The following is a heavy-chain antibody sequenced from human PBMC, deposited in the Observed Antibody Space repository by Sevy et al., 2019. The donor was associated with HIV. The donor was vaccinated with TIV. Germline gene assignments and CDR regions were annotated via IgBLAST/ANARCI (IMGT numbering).Heavy chain of an antibody. D-gene: IGHD3-16*01. J-gene: IGHJ4*02. Sequence: GGSLRLSCAASGFTFSSYWMSWVRQAPGKGLEWVANIKQDGSEKYYVDSVKGRFTISRDNAKNSLYLQMNSLRAEDMAVYYGAGDWDARTYYDYVWGSCQKNFDYWGQGTLVTVSS. CDR1: GFTFSSYW. CDR3: AGDWDARTYYDYVWGSCQKNFDY. CDR2: IKQDGSEK. V-gene: IGHV3-7*01.